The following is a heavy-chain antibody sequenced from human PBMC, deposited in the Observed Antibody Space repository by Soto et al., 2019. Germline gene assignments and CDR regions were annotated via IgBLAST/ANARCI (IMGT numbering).Heavy chain of an antibody. CDR1: GGTVSSYA. Sequence: ASVKVSCRASGGTVSSYAISCVRQAPGQGLEWMGGIIPIFGTANYAQKFQGRVTITADESTSTAYMELSSLRSEDTAVYYCARESDGGQIVYWGQGTLVTVSS. V-gene: IGHV1-69*13. CDR2: IIPIFGTA. J-gene: IGHJ4*02. CDR3: ARESDGGQIVY. D-gene: IGHD5-18*01.